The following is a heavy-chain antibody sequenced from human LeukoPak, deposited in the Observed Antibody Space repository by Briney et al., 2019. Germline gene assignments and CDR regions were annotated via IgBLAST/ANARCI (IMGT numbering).Heavy chain of an antibody. CDR2: ITASGGST. J-gene: IGHJ4*02. CDR3: AKDRSGPTIDY. Sequence: PGGSLRLSYAASGFTFSSYAVNWVRQAPGKGLEWVSLITASGGSTYYADSVKGRFTISRDNSKNTLYLQMNSLRAEDTAVYYCAKDRSGPTIDYWGQGTLVTVSS. CDR1: GFTFSSYA. D-gene: IGHD3-16*02. V-gene: IGHV3-23*01.